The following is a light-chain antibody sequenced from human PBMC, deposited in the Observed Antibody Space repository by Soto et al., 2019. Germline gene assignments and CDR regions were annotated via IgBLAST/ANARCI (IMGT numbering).Light chain of an antibody. V-gene: IGKV3-20*01. Sequence: ELVLTQSPGTLSLSPGERGTLSCRASQSVSSSYLAWYQQKPGQAPRLIIYDVSTRATGIPDRFSGSGSGTDFTLSISRLEPEDFALFFCQHYGGSLWTFGQGTKVDIK. CDR1: QSVSSSY. CDR2: DVS. J-gene: IGKJ1*01. CDR3: QHYGGSLWT.